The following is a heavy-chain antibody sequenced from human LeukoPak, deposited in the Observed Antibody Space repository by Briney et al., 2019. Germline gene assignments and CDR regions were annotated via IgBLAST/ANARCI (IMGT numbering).Heavy chain of an antibody. J-gene: IGHJ4*02. Sequence: PGGSLRLSCAAYGLTVSSEYLAWVRQAPGKGLEWISVIYGAGATYYADSVEGRFTISRDTYNNALYLQMNSLRVEDTAVYHCARLLPASRHYFDYWGRGTPVTVPS. D-gene: IGHD6-6*01. CDR3: ARLLPASRHYFDY. CDR2: IYGAGAT. V-gene: IGHV3-53*01. CDR1: GLTVSSEY.